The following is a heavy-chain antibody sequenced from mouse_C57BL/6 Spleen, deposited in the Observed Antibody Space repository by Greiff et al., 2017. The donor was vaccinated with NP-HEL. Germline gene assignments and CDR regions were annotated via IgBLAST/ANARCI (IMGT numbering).Heavy chain of an antibody. D-gene: IGHD6-1*01. CDR3: TRGGTAAVSPFDV. Sequence: EVKLVESGEGLVKPGGSLKLSCAASGFTFSSYAMSWVRQTPEQRLEWVAYIISGGDYIYYADTVKGRFTISRDNARNTQYLQMSSLKSEDTAMYYCTRGGTAAVSPFDVWGTGTTVTVSS. CDR2: IISGGDYI. CDR1: GFTFSSYA. V-gene: IGHV5-9-1*02. J-gene: IGHJ1*03.